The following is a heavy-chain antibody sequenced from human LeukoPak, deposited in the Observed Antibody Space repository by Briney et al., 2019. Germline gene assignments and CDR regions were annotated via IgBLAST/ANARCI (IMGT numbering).Heavy chain of an antibody. D-gene: IGHD3-22*01. CDR1: GFTFSSYA. V-gene: IGHV3-23*01. CDR2: ISGGGGST. Sequence: AGGSLRLSCAASGFTFSSYAMSWVRQAPGKGLEWVSAISGGGGSTYYADSVKGRFTISRDNSKNTLYLQMNSLRAEDTAVYYCAKTPIVYDSSGYYDSWGQGTLVTVSS. CDR3: AKTPIVYDSSGYYDS. J-gene: IGHJ5*01.